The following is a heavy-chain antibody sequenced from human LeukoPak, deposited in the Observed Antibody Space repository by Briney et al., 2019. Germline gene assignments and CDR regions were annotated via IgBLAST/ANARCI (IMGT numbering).Heavy chain of an antibody. CDR2: IKSKTDGGTT. CDR1: GFTFSSYG. J-gene: IGHJ5*02. CDR3: TTVPMDIVVVPAAP. Sequence: GGSLRLSCAASGFTFSSYGMHWVRQAPGKGLEWVGRIKSKTDGGTTDYAAPVKGRFTISRDDSKNTLYLQMNSLKTEDTAVYYCTTVPMDIVVVPAAPWGQGTLVTVSS. V-gene: IGHV3-15*01. D-gene: IGHD2-2*03.